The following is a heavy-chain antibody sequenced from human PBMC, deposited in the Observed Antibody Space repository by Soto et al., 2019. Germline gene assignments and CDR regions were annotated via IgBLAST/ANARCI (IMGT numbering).Heavy chain of an antibody. V-gene: IGHV1-69*01. D-gene: IGHD3-22*01. Sequence: QVQLVQSGAEVKKPGSSVKVSCKASGGTFSSYAISWVRQAPGQGLECMGGIIPIFGTANYAQKFQGRVTITADESTSTAYMELSSLRSEDTAVYYCARDLFPNYYDSSGYYWGYWGQGTLVTVSS. J-gene: IGHJ4*02. CDR3: ARDLFPNYYDSSGYYWGY. CDR2: IIPIFGTA. CDR1: GGTFSSYA.